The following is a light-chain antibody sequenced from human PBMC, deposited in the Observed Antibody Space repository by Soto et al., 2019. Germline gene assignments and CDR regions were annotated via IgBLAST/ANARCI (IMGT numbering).Light chain of an antibody. J-gene: IGKJ5*01. CDR1: QSVSNTY. CDR2: GAS. CDR3: QQYGGSPIT. V-gene: IGKV3-20*01. Sequence: EIVLTQSPGTLSLSPGERATLSCRASQSVSNTYLAWYQQKPGQAPRLLIYGASRGATGVPDRFSGSGSGTDFTLTITRLEPGDFGMYYCQQYGGSPITFGQGTRLEIK.